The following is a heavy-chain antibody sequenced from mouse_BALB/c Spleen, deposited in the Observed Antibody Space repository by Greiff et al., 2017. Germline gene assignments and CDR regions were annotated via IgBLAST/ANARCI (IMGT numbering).Heavy chain of an antibody. D-gene: IGHD2-1*01. Sequence: EVKLMESGGGLVQPGGSRKLSCAASGFTFSSFGMHWVRQAPEKGLEWVAYISSGSSTIYYADTVKGRFTISRDNPKNTLFLQMTSLRSEDTAMYYCARNGNFAYWGQGTLVTVSA. CDR2: ISSGSSTI. CDR3: ARNGNFAY. CDR1: GFTFSSFG. J-gene: IGHJ3*01. V-gene: IGHV5-17*02.